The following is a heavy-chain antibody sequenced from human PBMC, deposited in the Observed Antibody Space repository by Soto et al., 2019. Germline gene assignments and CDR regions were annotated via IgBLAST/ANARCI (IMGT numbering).Heavy chain of an antibody. J-gene: IGHJ6*02. CDR1: GFTFSSYS. V-gene: IGHV3-48*02. D-gene: IGHD6-6*01. CDR3: ARPEYSSSYHGMDV. Sequence: PGGSLRLSCAASGFTFSSYSMNWVRQAPGKGLEWVSYISSSSTIYYADSVRGRFTISRDNAKNSLYLQMNSLRDEDTAVYYCARPEYSSSYHGMDVWGQGTTVTVSS. CDR2: ISSSSTI.